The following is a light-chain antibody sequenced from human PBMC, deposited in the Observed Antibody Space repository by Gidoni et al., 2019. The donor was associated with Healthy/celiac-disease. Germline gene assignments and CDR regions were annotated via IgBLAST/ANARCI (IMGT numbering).Light chain of an antibody. J-gene: IGKJ2*01. CDR2: LGS. CDR3: MQALQNPPVYT. V-gene: IGKV2-28*01. CDR1: QSLLHRTAYNY. Sequence: DIVMTQSPLSLPVTPGEPASISCRSSQSLLHRTAYNYLDWYLQTPGQSPQLLIYLGSSRASGGPDRFSGSGSGTDFTLKISRVEAEDVGVYYCMQALQNPPVYTFGQGTKLEI.